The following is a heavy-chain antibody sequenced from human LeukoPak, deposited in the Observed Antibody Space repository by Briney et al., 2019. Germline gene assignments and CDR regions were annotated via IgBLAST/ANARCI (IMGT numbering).Heavy chain of an antibody. V-gene: IGHV3-48*03. CDR2: ISSSGSTI. Sequence: GGSLRLSCAASGYTFSSYEMNWVRKAPGKGLEWVSYISSSGSTIYYADSVKGRFTISRDNAKNSLYLQMNSLRAEDTAVYYCAELGITMIGGVWGKGTTVTISS. J-gene: IGHJ6*04. CDR3: AELGITMIGGV. CDR1: GYTFSSYE. D-gene: IGHD3-10*02.